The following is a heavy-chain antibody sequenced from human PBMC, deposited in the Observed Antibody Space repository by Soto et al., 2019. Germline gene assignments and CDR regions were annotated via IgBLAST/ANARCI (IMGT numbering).Heavy chain of an antibody. CDR3: ARYTTGGTGFDY. D-gene: IGHD1-1*01. CDR2: ISYSGST. CDR1: GGSVRSGSYY. Sequence: LSLTCTVSGGSVRSGSYYWSWIRQPPGKGLEWIGYISYSGSTNYNSSLKSRVTISKDTSENQFSLKLTSVTAADTAVYYCARYTTGGTGFDYWGQGTLVTVSS. J-gene: IGHJ4*02. V-gene: IGHV4-61*01.